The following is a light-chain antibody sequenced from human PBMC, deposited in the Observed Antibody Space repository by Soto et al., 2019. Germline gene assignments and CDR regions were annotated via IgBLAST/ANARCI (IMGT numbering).Light chain of an antibody. J-gene: IGKJ2*01. V-gene: IGKV3-20*01. CDR3: QQYGSLPYT. Sequence: ENVLTQSPGTLSLSPGERATLSCRASQNVDNNFLAWYQHKPGQPPMLLIFGASIRAAGIPDRFSGSGSGTDFTLSISRLEPEDFVVYHCQQYGSLPYTFGQGTKLDI. CDR1: QNVDNNF. CDR2: GAS.